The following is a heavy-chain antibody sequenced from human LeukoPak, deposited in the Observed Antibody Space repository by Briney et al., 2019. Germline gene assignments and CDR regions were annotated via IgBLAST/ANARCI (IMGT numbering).Heavy chain of an antibody. D-gene: IGHD6-25*01. J-gene: IGHJ4*02. Sequence: GRSLRLSCAASGFTFSSYGMHWVRQAPGKGLEWGAVISYDGSNKYYADSVKGRFTISRDNSKNTLYLQMNSLRAEDTAVYYCAKDRSSGDFDYWGQGTLVTVSS. CDR2: ISYDGSNK. CDR3: AKDRSSGDFDY. V-gene: IGHV3-30*18. CDR1: GFTFSSYG.